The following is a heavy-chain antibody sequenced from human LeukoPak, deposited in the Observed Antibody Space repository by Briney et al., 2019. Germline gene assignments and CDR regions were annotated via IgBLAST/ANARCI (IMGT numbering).Heavy chain of an antibody. V-gene: IGHV3-7*01. Sequence: GGSLRLSCAASGFTFSSYWMSWVRQAPGKGLEWVANIKEDGSEKYYVDSVKGRFTISRDNAKNSLYLQMNSLRAEDTAVYYCARSLTGGYDFWSGYPYNWFDPWGQGTLVTVSS. J-gene: IGHJ5*02. CDR1: GFTFSSYW. D-gene: IGHD3-3*01. CDR2: IKEDGSEK. CDR3: ARSLTGGYDFWSGYPYNWFDP.